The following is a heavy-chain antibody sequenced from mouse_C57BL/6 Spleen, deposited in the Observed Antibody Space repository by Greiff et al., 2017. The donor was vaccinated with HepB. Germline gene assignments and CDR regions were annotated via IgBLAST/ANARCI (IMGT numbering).Heavy chain of an antibody. Sequence: EVQLQESGGGLVQPGGSLKLSCAASGFTFSDYYMYWVRQTPEKRLEWVAYISNGGGSTYYPDTVKGRFTISRDNAKNTLYLQMSRLKSEDTAMYYCARGPSDYFDYWGQGTTLTVSS. CDR3: ARGPSDYFDY. J-gene: IGHJ2*01. V-gene: IGHV5-12*01. CDR2: ISNGGGST. CDR1: GFTFSDYY.